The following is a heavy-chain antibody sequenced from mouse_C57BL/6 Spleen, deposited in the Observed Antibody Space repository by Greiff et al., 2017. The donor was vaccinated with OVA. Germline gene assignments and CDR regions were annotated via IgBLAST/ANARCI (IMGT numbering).Heavy chain of an antibody. V-gene: IGHV1-26*01. Sequence: EVQLQQSGPELVKPGASVKISCKASGYTFTDYYMNWVKQSHGKSLEWIGDINPNNGGTSYNQKFKGKATLTVDKSSSTAYMELRSLTSEDSAAYYCARLITTLDYWGQGTTLTVSS. CDR1: GYTFTDYY. CDR2: INPNNGGT. D-gene: IGHD1-1*01. J-gene: IGHJ2*01. CDR3: ARLITTLDY.